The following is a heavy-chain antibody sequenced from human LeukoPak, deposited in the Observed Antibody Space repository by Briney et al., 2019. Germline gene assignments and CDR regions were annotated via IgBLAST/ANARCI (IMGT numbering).Heavy chain of an antibody. CDR3: ARNYYDYVWGGYRYGGDNWFDP. CDR1: GFTFSSYG. CDR2: IWYDGSNK. V-gene: IGHV3-33*08. J-gene: IGHJ5*02. Sequence: SGGSLRLSCAASGFTFSSYGMHWVRQAPGKGLEWVAVIWYDGSNKYYADSVKGRFTISRDNSKNTLYLQMNSLRAEDTAVYYCARNYYDYVWGGYRYGGDNWFDPWGQGTLVTVSS. D-gene: IGHD3-16*02.